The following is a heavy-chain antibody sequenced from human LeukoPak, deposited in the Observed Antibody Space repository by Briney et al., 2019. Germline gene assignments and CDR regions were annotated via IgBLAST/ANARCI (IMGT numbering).Heavy chain of an antibody. CDR2: ISAYNGNT. Sequence: ASVKVSCKASGYAFTSYGISWVRQAPGQGLEWMGWISAYNGNTNYAQKLQGRVTMTTDTSTSTAYMELRSLRSDDTAVYYCARTGLGIWYWYFDLWGRGTLVTVSS. CDR3: ARTGLGIWYWYFDL. J-gene: IGHJ2*01. CDR1: GYAFTSYG. V-gene: IGHV1-18*04. D-gene: IGHD7-27*01.